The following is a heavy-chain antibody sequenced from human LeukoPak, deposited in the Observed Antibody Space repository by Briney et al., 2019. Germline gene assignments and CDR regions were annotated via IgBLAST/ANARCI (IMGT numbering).Heavy chain of an antibody. V-gene: IGHV1-46*01. CDR1: GYTFTSYG. J-gene: IGHJ3*02. CDR2: INPSGGST. D-gene: IGHD5-24*01. Sequence: ASVKVSCKASGYTFTSYGISWVRQAPGQGLEWMGMINPSGGSTSYAQEFQGRVTMTRDTSTSTVYMDLSSLRSDDTAVYYCARGNGYSPRGGFDIWGQGTMVTVSS. CDR3: ARGNGYSPRGGFDI.